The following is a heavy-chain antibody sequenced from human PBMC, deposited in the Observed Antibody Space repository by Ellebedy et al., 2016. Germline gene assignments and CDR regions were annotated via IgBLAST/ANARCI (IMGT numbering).Heavy chain of an antibody. Sequence: GGSLRLSXAASGFIFSTYWMSWVRQAPGKGLEWVANIKQDGSEKYYVDSVKGRFTISRDNAKNSLYLQMNSLRAEDTAVYYCASYSSSWYPPGDYFDYWGQGTLVTVSS. CDR2: IKQDGSEK. D-gene: IGHD6-13*01. V-gene: IGHV3-7*01. CDR1: GFIFSTYW. J-gene: IGHJ4*02. CDR3: ASYSSSWYPPGDYFDY.